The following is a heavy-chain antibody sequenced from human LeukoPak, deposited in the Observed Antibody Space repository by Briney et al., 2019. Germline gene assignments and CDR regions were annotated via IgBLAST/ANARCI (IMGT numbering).Heavy chain of an antibody. V-gene: IGHV1-2*02. CDR1: GYTFTGYY. CDR2: INPNSGGT. CDR3: ARGIYDSSGYYLAPYYYYYMDV. J-gene: IGHJ6*03. D-gene: IGHD3-22*01. Sequence: ASVKVSCKAPGYTFTGYYMHWVRQAPGQGLEWMGWINPNSGGTNYAQKFQGRVTMTRDTSISTAYMELSRLRSDDTAVYYCARGIYDSSGYYLAPYYYYYMDVWGKGTTVTVSS.